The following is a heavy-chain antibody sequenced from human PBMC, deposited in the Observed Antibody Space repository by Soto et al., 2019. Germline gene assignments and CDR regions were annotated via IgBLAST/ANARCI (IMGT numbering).Heavy chain of an antibody. D-gene: IGHD2-15*01. CDR1: GFTFDDYA. J-gene: IGHJ3*02. V-gene: IGHV3-9*01. CDR2: ISWNSGSI. Sequence: EVQLVESGGGLVQPGRSLRLSCAASGFTFDDYAMHWVRQAPGKGLEWVSGISWNSGSIGYADSVKGRFTISRDNAKNSLYLQMNSLRAEDTALYYCAKGSAATLWGGAFDIWGQGTMVTVSS. CDR3: AKGSAATLWGGAFDI.